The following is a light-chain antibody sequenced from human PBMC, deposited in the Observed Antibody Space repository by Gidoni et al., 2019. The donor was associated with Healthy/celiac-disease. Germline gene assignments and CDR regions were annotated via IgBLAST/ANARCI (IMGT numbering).Light chain of an antibody. Sequence: EIVMTQSPATLSVSPGERATLSCRASQSVSSSLAWYQQKPGQAPRLLIYGASTRATGIPARFSGSGSGSEFTCTISSLQSEDFAVDYCQQYNNWPPWTFGQGTKVEIK. CDR2: GAS. CDR1: QSVSSS. CDR3: QQYNNWPPWT. J-gene: IGKJ1*01. V-gene: IGKV3-15*01.